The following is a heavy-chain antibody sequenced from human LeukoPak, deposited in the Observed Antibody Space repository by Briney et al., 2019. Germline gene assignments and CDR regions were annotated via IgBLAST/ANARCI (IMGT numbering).Heavy chain of an antibody. CDR2: IYHSETT. J-gene: IGHJ4*02. Sequence: PSETLSRTCAVYGGSFSGYYWSWIRQPPGKGLEWIGYIYHSETTYYNPSLQSRVTISVNRSKNRFSLKLTSVTAADTAVYYCARSRTAYYRYFDSWGQGTLVTVSS. V-gene: IGHV4-30-2*01. D-gene: IGHD3-22*01. CDR1: GGSFSGYY. CDR3: ARSRTAYYRYFDS.